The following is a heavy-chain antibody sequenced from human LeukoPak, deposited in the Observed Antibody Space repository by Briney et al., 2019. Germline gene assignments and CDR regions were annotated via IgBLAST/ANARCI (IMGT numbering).Heavy chain of an antibody. V-gene: IGHV4-59*01. CDR2: IYYSGST. J-gene: IGHJ3*02. CDR1: GGSISSYY. Sequence: SETLSLTCTVSGGSISSYYWSWIRQPPGKGLEWIGYIYYSGSTNYNPSLKSRVTISVDTSKNQFSLKLSSVTAADTAVYYCARQTHYYGSDAFDIWGQGTMVTVSS. D-gene: IGHD3-10*01. CDR3: ARQTHYYGSDAFDI.